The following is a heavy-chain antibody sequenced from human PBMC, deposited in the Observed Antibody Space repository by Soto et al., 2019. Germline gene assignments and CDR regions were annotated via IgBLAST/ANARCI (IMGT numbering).Heavy chain of an antibody. V-gene: IGHV3-33*01. J-gene: IGHJ4*01. D-gene: IGHD3-10*01. CDR1: GFAFNTYG. CDR3: ARAVGSFDY. CDR2: IWYDGSNK. Sequence: QVQLDESGGGVVQPGRSLRLSCAASGFAFNTYGMHWVRQAPGKGLEWVAVIWYDGSNKYYADSVKGRFTISRDNSKNTLYLQMNSLRVEDTAVYYCARAVGSFDYWGQGTLVTVSS.